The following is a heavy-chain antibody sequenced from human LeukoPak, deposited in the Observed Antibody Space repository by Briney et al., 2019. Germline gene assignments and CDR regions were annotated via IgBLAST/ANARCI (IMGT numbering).Heavy chain of an antibody. CDR3: ARDFEHGYSSGWYKNTYYYYYMDV. CDR1: GFTFSSYA. J-gene: IGHJ6*03. CDR2: ISYDGSNK. V-gene: IGHV3-30*04. Sequence: HPGGSLRLSCAASGFTFSSYAMHWVRQAPGKGLEWVAVISYDGSNKYYADSVKGRFTISRDNSKNTLYLQMNSLRAEDTAVYYCARDFEHGYSSGWYKNTYYYYYMDVWGKGTTVTVSS. D-gene: IGHD6-19*01.